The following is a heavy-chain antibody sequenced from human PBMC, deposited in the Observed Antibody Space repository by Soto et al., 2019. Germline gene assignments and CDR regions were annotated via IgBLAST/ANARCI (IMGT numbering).Heavy chain of an antibody. V-gene: IGHV4-31*03. CDR2: GYYSGST. D-gene: IGHD2-2*01. CDR1: GGSINSDGYY. Sequence: QVQLQESGPGLVKPSQTLSLTCTVSGGSINSDGYYCTWIRQHPGKGLEWIGYGYYSGSTSYNPSLKSRVTISVDTSKNQCSLKLSSVTAADTAVYYCAREQCSSYSCYFDYWGQGTLVTVSS. CDR3: AREQCSSYSCYFDY. J-gene: IGHJ4*02.